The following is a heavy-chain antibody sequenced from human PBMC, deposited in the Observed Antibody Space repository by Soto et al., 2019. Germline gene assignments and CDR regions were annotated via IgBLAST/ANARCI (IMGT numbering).Heavy chain of an antibody. CDR2: ICYSGST. CDR1: GGSVSSGDYF. Sequence: SETLSLTCTVSGGSVSSGDYFWSWLRQSPGRRLEWIAYICYSGSTNYNPSLESRATISVDTSKSQVSLALTSMTAADAALYYCARSPNYYYYGFDVWGQGTAVTVSS. V-gene: IGHV4-61*08. D-gene: IGHD3-10*01. CDR3: ARSPNYYYYGFDV. J-gene: IGHJ6*02.